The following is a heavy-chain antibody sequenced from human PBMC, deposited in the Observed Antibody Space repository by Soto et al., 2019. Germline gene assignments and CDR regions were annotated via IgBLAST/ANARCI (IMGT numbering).Heavy chain of an antibody. CDR1: GYTFTSYD. J-gene: IGHJ4*02. Sequence: AASVKVSCKASGYTFTSYDINWVRQATGQGLEWMGWMNPNSGNTGYAQKFQGRVTMTRNTSISTAYMELSSLRSEDTAVYYCARGSMVRGPIFGYWGQGTLVTVSS. CDR3: ARGSMVRGPIFGY. D-gene: IGHD3-10*01. CDR2: MNPNSGNT. V-gene: IGHV1-8*01.